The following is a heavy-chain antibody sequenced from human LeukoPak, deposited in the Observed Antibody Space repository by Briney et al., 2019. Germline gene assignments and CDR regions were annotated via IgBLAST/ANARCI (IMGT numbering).Heavy chain of an antibody. CDR3: TTDLGLTMIRGVIVY. Sequence: PGGSLRLSCAASGFTFTNAWMTWVRQAPGKGLEWVGRIKSKGDGEATDYAAPVKGRFSMSRDDSKATMYLQMYSLEAEDRAVYYCTTDLGLTMIRGVIVYWGQGALVTVSS. V-gene: IGHV3-15*01. CDR2: IKSKGDGEAT. J-gene: IGHJ4*02. D-gene: IGHD3-10*01. CDR1: GFTFTNAW.